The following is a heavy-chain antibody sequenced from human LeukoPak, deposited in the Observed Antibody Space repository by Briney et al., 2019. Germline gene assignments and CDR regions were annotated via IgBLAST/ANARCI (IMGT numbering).Heavy chain of an antibody. J-gene: IGHJ4*02. V-gene: IGHV3-9*01. D-gene: IGHD4-23*01. CDR1: GFTFDDYD. Sequence: PGGSLRLSCAASGFTFDDYDMHWVRQAPGKGLEWVSGISWHSGSIGYADSVKGRFTISRDNAKNSLYLQVNSLRAEDTAFYYCAKDKSSTVISPADYWGQGTLVTVSS. CDR3: AKDKSSTVISPADY. CDR2: ISWHSGSI.